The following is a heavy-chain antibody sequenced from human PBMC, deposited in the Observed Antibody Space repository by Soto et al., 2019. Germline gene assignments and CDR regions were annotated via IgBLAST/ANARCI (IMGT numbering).Heavy chain of an antibody. CDR3: ARESLSASPNFFGS. V-gene: IGHV3-48*03. Sequence: CVCMRFSWSACAIDLNKYEINWVRQAPGKGLEWVSYVRLSGSTIYYAVSVKGRFSISSDEAKNVLYLQMDRLRADDTAVYSCARESLSASPNFFGSWRHRSMVTVSS. D-gene: IGHD3-3*02. CDR2: VRLSGSTI. CDR1: AIDLNKYE. J-gene: IGHJ4*01.